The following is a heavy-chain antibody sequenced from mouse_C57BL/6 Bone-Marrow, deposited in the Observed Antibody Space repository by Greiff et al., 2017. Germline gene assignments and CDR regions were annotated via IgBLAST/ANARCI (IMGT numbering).Heavy chain of an antibody. CDR1: GYTFTSYW. J-gene: IGHJ3*01. CDR3: ARSRFAY. V-gene: IGHV1-64*01. Sequence: QVQLQQPGAELVRPGTSVKLSCKASGYTFTSYWMHWVKQRPGQGLEWIGVIDPNSGSTNYNEKFKSKATLTVDKSSSTAYMQLSSLTSEDSAVYYCARSRFAYWGQGTLVTVSA. CDR2: IDPNSGST.